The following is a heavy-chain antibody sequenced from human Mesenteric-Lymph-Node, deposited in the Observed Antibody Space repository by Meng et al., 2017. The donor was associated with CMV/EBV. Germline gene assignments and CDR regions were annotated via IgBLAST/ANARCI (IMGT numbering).Heavy chain of an antibody. CDR2: INSDESTT. J-gene: IGHJ5*02. CDR1: GFTFGSHW. Sequence: GGSLRLSCAVSGFTFGSHWMHWVRQAPGKGRVWVSRINSDESTTSYADSVKGRFTIARDNAKNSVYLQRDSLRVEDTALYYCAKVGRGDGDYNQYRWFDPWGQGTLVTVSS. D-gene: IGHD4-17*01. CDR3: AKVGRGDGDYNQYRWFDP. V-gene: IGHV3-74*01.